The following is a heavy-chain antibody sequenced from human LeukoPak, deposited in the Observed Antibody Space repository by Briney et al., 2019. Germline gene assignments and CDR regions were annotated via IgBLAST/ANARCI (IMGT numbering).Heavy chain of an antibody. CDR3: ARGIAAAGTQDAWFDP. D-gene: IGHD6-13*01. V-gene: IGHV1-8*02. CDR2: INPNSGNT. J-gene: IGHJ5*02. CDR1: GYTFTGYY. Sequence: ASVKVSCKASGYTFTGYYMHWVRQAPGQGLEWMGRINPNSGNTGYAQKFQGRVTMTRNTSISTAYMELSSLRSEDTAVYYCARGIAAAGTQDAWFDPWGQGTLVTVSS.